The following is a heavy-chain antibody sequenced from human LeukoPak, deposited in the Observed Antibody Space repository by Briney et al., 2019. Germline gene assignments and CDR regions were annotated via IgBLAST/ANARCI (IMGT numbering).Heavy chain of an antibody. J-gene: IGHJ3*02. V-gene: IGHV3-21*01. D-gene: IGHD3-22*01. CDR1: GFTFTTYG. CDR3: ARNYDSSNAFDI. Sequence: PGGSLRLSCSASGFTFTTYGMNWVRQAPGKGLEWVSSISSSSSYIYYADSVKGRFTISRDNAKNSLYLQMNSLRAEDTAVYYCARNYDSSNAFDIWGQGTMVTVSS. CDR2: ISSSSSYI.